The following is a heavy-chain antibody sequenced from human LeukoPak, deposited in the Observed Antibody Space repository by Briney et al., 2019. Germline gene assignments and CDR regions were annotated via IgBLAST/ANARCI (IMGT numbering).Heavy chain of an antibody. CDR3: ARKNTRLDGMDV. CDR1: GGSISSGGYY. J-gene: IGHJ6*02. V-gene: IGHV4-31*03. D-gene: IGHD5-12*01. Sequence: SETLSLTCTVSGGSISSGGYYWSWIRQHPGKGLEWIGYIYYSGSTYYNPSLKSRVTISVDTSKNQFSLKLNSVTAADTAVYYCARKNTRLDGMDVWGQGTTVTVSS. CDR2: IYYSGST.